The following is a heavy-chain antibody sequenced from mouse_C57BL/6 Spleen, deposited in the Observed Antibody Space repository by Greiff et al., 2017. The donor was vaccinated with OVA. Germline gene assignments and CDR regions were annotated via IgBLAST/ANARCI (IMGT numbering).Heavy chain of an antibody. J-gene: IGHJ2*01. CDR3: AKGAYYDYDGVFDY. V-gene: IGHV1-55*01. D-gene: IGHD2-4*01. CDR1: GYTFTSYW. CDR2: IYPGSGST. Sequence: QVQLQQSGPELVKPGASVKMSCKASGYTFTSYWITWVKQRPGQGLEWIGDIYPGSGSTNYNEKFKSKATLTVDTSSSTAYMQLSSLTSEDSAVYYCAKGAYYDYDGVFDYWGQGTTLTVSS.